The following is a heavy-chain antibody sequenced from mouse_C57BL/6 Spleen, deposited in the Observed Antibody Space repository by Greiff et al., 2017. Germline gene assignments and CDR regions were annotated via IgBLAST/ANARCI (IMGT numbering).Heavy chain of an antibody. Sequence: QVQLQQSGAELVRPGASVTLSCKASGYTFTDYEMHWVKQTPVHGLEWIGAIDPETGGTAYNQKFKGKAILTADKSSSTAYMELRSLTSEDSAVYYCTRDWVLSRYFEVWGTGTTVTVSS. CDR2: IDPETGGT. CDR1: GYTFTDYE. CDR3: TRDWVLSRYFEV. J-gene: IGHJ1*03. D-gene: IGHD2-14*01. V-gene: IGHV1-15*01.